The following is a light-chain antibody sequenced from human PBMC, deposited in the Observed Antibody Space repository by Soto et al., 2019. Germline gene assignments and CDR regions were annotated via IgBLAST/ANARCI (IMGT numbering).Light chain of an antibody. CDR1: QSVSSN. CDR2: GPS. V-gene: IGKV3-15*01. CDR3: QQYHTDGT. Sequence: EIVMTQSLATLSVSPGERATLSCRASQSVSSNLAWYQQRPGQAPRLLLYGPSTRATGIPARFSGSGSGTEFTLTISSLQADDYATFYCQQYHTDGTFGQGTKVDIK. J-gene: IGKJ1*01.